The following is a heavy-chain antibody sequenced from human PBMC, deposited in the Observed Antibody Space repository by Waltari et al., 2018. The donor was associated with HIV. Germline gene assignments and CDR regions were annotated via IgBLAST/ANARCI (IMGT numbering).Heavy chain of an antibody. CDR3: AKTVPTVTSIFEGLDV. V-gene: IGHV3-23*01. D-gene: IGHD4-17*01. CDR1: GFPFNNFA. CDR2: ISGSGGNK. J-gene: IGHJ3*01. Sequence: QLLASGGGLVKPGGSLRLSCVASGFPFNNFAMTWVRQAPGKGLEWLSSISGSGGNKYYADSVKGRISISRENSQNTVYLQINSLRVDDTATYYCAKTVPTVTSIFEGLDVWGQGAMVIVSS.